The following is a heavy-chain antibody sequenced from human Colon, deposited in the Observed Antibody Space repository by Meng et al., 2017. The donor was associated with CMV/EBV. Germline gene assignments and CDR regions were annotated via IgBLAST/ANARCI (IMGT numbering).Heavy chain of an antibody. CDR3: SRGMDSNVLQQ. D-gene: IGHD4-11*01. Sequence: LSCSASGFTSNTNWMHWVRQAPGKGLVWVSRINSDGSNTNYADSVKGRFTISRNNAKNTLYLQMNSLRAEDMGVYYCSRGMDSNVLQQWGQGTLVTVSS. V-gene: IGHV3-74*01. CDR2: INSDGSNT. J-gene: IGHJ1*01. CDR1: GFTSNTNW.